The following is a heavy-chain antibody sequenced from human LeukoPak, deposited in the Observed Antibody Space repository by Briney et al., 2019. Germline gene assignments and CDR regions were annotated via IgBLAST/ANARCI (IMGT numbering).Heavy chain of an antibody. Sequence: SETLSLTCTVSGCSINTADYYWSWIRQPPGKGLEWIGYIYYSGSTFFNYNASLSSRLTISLDKSKNQFSLHLSSVTAADSAMYYCARSRSGSYAEFVYWGQGTLVTVSS. J-gene: IGHJ4*02. D-gene: IGHD3-10*01. CDR1: GCSINTADYY. V-gene: IGHV4-30-4*01. CDR3: ARSRSGSYAEFVY. CDR2: IYYSGST.